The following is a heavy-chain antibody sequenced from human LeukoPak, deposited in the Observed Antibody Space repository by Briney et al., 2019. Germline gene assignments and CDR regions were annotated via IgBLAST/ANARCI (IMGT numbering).Heavy chain of an antibody. V-gene: IGHV1-18*01. CDR3: ARAAELLWFGELGY. J-gene: IGHJ4*02. CDR2: ISAYNGNT. CDR1: GYTFTSYG. D-gene: IGHD3-10*01. Sequence: ASVKVSCKASGYTFTSYGISWVRQAPAQGLEGMGWISAYNGNTNYAQKLQGRVTMTTDTSTSTAYMELRSLRSDDTAVYYCARAAELLWFGELGYWGQGTLVTVSS.